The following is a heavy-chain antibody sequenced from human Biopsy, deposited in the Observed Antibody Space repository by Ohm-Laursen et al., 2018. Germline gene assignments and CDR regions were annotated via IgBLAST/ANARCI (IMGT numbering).Heavy chain of an antibody. CDR1: RFTFGDYA. CDR2: IDWNRGSI. CDR3: AKDKGAHINYGDLYYFDS. V-gene: IGHV3-9*01. D-gene: IGHD3-10*01. J-gene: IGHJ4*02. Sequence: SLRLSCSASRFTFGDYAMHWVRLTPGKGLEWVSGIDWNRGSIAYGDSVKGRFTISRDNGKNFLYLQMSSLRVEDTALYFCAKDKGAHINYGDLYYFDSWGPGTMVTVSA.